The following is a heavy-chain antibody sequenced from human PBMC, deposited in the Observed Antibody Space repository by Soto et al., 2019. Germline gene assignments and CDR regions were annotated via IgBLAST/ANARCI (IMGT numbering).Heavy chain of an antibody. Sequence: PSETLSLTCTVSGGSISSGDYYWSWIRQPPGKGLEWIGYIYYSGSTYYNPSLKSRVTISVDTSKNQFSLKLSPVTAADTAVYYCARVQWELLSYFDYWGLGTLVTVSS. CDR2: IYYSGST. CDR3: ARVQWELLSYFDY. V-gene: IGHV4-30-4*01. CDR1: GGSISSGDYY. J-gene: IGHJ4*02. D-gene: IGHD1-26*01.